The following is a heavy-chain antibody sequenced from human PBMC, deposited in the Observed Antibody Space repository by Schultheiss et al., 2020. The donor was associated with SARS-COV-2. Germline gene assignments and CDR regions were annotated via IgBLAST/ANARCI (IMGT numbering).Heavy chain of an antibody. V-gene: IGHV1-18*01. CDR3: ARVNVIYGEYYYYGMDV. D-gene: IGHD4-17*01. J-gene: IGHJ6*02. CDR1: GGTFSSYA. CDR2: ISAYNGNT. Sequence: ASVKVSCKASGGTFSSYAISWVRQAPGQGLEWMGWISAYNGNTNYAQKLQGRVTMTTDTSTSTAYMELRSLRSDDTAVYYCARVNVIYGEYYYYGMDVWGQGTTVTVSS.